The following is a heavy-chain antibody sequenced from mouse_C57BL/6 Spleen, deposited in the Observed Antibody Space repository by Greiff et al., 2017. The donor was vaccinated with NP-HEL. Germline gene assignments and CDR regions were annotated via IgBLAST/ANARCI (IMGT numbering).Heavy chain of an antibody. D-gene: IGHD3-2*02. J-gene: IGHJ3*01. CDR3: AREETAQATFAY. CDR1: GFNIKDYY. V-gene: IGHV14-2*01. CDR2: IDPEDGET. Sequence: EVMLVESGAELVKPGASVKLSCTASGFNIKDYYMHWVKQRTEQGLEWIGRIDPEDGETKYAPKFQGKATITADTSSNTAYLQLSSLTSEDTAVYYCAREETAQATFAYWGQGTLVTVSA.